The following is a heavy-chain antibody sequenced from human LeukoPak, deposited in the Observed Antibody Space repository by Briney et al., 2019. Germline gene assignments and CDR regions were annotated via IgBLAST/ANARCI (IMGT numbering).Heavy chain of an antibody. CDR1: GYTFTSYY. CDR3: ARSPLGMGSDY. Sequence: ASVKVSCKASGYTFTSYYMHWVRQAPGQELEWMGIINPSGGSTSYAQKFQGRVTMTRDTSTSTVYMELSSLRSEDMAVYYCARSPLGMGSDYWGQGTLVTVSS. CDR2: INPSGGST. D-gene: IGHD7-27*01. J-gene: IGHJ4*02. V-gene: IGHV1-46*01.